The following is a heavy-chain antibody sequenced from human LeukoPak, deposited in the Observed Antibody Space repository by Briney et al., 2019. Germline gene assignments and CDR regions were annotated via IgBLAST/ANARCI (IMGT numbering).Heavy chain of an antibody. Sequence: GGSLRLSCAASGFTVSSNYMSWVRQAPGKGLEWVSVIYSGGSTYYADSVKGRFTISRHNSKNPLYLQMTSLRAEDTAVYYCARDRSLDYWGQGTLVTVSS. CDR2: IYSGGST. V-gene: IGHV3-53*04. CDR1: GFTVSSNY. D-gene: IGHD1-26*01. CDR3: ARDRSLDY. J-gene: IGHJ4*02.